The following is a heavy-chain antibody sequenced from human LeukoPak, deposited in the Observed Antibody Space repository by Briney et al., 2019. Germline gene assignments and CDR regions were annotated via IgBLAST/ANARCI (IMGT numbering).Heavy chain of an antibody. CDR3: ARLQGPGDFDL. CDR2: IYHSGST. Sequence: KPSETLSLTCAVSGGSISSGGYSWSWIRQPPGKGLEWIGFIYHSGSTYYNPSLKSRVTISVDSSKNQFSLKLSSVTAADTAVYYCARLQGPGDFDLWGRGTLVTVSS. V-gene: IGHV4-30-2*01. J-gene: IGHJ2*01. CDR1: GGSISSGGYS. D-gene: IGHD7-27*01.